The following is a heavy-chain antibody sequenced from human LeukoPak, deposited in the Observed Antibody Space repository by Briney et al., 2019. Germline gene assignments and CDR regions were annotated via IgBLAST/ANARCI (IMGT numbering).Heavy chain of an antibody. V-gene: IGHV1-46*01. CDR1: GYTFTGYW. Sequence: ASVKVSCKAFGYTFTGYWMHWVRQAPGKGPEWMGVISPSGGSTIYAQTFKGRVTLTRDMSTSTDYLELSSLRSDDTAVYYCARNTSGYKFSMDVWGEGTTVTVSS. CDR2: ISPSGGST. D-gene: IGHD1-1*01. J-gene: IGHJ6*03. CDR3: ARNTSGYKFSMDV.